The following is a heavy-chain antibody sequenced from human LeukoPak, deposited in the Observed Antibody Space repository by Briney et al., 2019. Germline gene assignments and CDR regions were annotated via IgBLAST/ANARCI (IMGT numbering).Heavy chain of an antibody. V-gene: IGHV3-21*04. J-gene: IGHJ3*02. Sequence: PGGSLRLSCAASGFTFSSYAMSWVRQAPGKGLEWVSSISDKSDYIHYADSVKGRFAISRDNAKNSVFLQMDSLRAEDTAVYHCVRERGLMMIAVGTWDAFDIWGQGTMVTVSS. CDR1: GFTFSSYA. D-gene: IGHD6-19*01. CDR3: VRERGLMMIAVGTWDAFDI. CDR2: ISDKSDYI.